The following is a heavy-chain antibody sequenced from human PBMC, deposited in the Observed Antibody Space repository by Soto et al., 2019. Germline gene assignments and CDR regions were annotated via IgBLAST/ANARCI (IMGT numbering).Heavy chain of an antibody. J-gene: IGHJ4*02. D-gene: IGHD3-22*01. Sequence: GGSLRLSCAASGFTFSTYGMHWARQAPGKGLEWVAVIWYDGSNKYYADSVKGRFTISRDNSKNTLYLQMNSLRAEDTAVYYCARDLGYYDSSGHWGQGTLVTVSS. CDR3: ARDLGYYDSSGH. CDR1: GFTFSTYG. CDR2: IWYDGSNK. V-gene: IGHV3-33*01.